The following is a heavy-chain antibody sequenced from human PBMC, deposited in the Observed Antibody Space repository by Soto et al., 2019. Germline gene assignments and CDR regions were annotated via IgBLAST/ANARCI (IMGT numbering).Heavy chain of an antibody. J-gene: IGHJ4*02. V-gene: IGHV3-23*01. CDR3: AKGEIRGRLYAAV. Sequence: EVHLLAYGGGLVQPGASLRLSCGAYGFTFSSCVMTWVRQAPVQGLEWFSSITNTGAGTHYADSVKCRFTISRDNSKNTMHRQRNKLRPKDTAGYYCAKGEIRGRLYAAVWGKGTLVTVCS. CDR1: GFTFSSCV. CDR2: ITNTGAGT. D-gene: IGHD6-19*01.